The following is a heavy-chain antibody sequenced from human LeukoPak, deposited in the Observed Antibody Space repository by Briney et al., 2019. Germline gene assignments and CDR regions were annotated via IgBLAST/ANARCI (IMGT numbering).Heavy chain of an antibody. V-gene: IGHV4-30-2*03. D-gene: IGHD6-19*01. CDR3: ARLVAVAGAYYFDY. J-gene: IGHJ4*02. CDR1: GGSISSGGYY. Sequence: PSETLSLTCTVSGGSISSGGYYWSWIRQPPGKGLEWIGYIYHSGSTYYNPSLKSRVTISVDTSKNQFSLKLSSVTAADTAVYYCARLVAVAGAYYFDYWAREPWSPSPQ. CDR2: IYHSGST.